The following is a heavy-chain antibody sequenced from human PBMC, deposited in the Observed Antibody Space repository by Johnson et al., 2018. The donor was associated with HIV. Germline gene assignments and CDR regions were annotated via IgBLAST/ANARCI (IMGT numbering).Heavy chain of an antibody. CDR1: GFNVSSNY. Sequence: VQLVESGGGVVRPGGSLRLSCAASGFNVSSNYMSWVRQAPGKGLEWLSVIYSGGTTNYADSVKGRFTISRDTSQNTVFLQMNSLRAEDTAVYYCARDRARDAFDVWGQGTMVTVSS. CDR3: ARDRARDAFDV. CDR2: IYSGGTT. V-gene: IGHV3-66*02. J-gene: IGHJ3*01.